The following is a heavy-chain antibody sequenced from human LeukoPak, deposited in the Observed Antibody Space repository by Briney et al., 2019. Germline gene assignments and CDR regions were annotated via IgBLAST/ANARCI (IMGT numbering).Heavy chain of an antibody. CDR1: GFTFSSYS. V-gene: IGHV3-21*01. Sequence: SGGSLRLSCAASGFTFSSYSMNWVRQAPGKGLEWVSSISSSSSYIYYAESVKGRFTISRDNAKNSLYLQMNSLRAEDTAVYYCARRRWFDYWGQGTLVTVSS. CDR2: ISSSSSYI. D-gene: IGHD5-24*01. J-gene: IGHJ5*01. CDR3: ARRRWFDY.